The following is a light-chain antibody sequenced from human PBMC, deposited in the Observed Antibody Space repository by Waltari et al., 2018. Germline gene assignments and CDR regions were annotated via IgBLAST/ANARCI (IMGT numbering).Light chain of an antibody. V-gene: IGLV2-14*03. CDR2: NVS. CDR3: SSYTTSGTWV. CDR1: SSDVGAYIQ. Sequence: QSALTQPASVSGSPGQSITISCTGPSSDVGAYIQVSWYQQRPDKAPKLVIHNVSNRPSGVSNRFSGSKSANTASLTISGLQAEDEADYYCSSYTTSGTWVFGGGTNVTVL. J-gene: IGLJ3*02.